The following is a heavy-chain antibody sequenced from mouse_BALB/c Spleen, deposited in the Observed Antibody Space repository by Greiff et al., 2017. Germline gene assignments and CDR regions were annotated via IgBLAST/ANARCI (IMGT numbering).Heavy chain of an antibody. J-gene: IGHJ2*01. V-gene: IGHV1S137*01. Sequence: QVQLQQSGAELVRPGVSVKISCKGSGYTFTDYAMHWVKQSHAKSLEWIGVISTYYGDASYNQKFKGKATMTVDKSSSTAYMELARLTSEDSAIYYCARGPFITTVVADFDYWGQGTTLTVSS. D-gene: IGHD1-1*01. CDR2: ISTYYGDA. CDR3: ARGPFITTVVADFDY. CDR1: GYTFTDYA.